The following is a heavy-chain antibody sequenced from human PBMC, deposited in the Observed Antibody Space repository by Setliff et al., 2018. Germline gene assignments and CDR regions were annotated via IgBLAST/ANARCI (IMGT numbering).Heavy chain of an antibody. J-gene: IGHJ6*02. CDR2: IKTFSFKA. Sequence: VASVKVSCKASGYTFVNYGINWVRQAPGQGLEWVGWIKTFSFKANYAQKLQDRVTITTDTSTTTVYMELRGLRSDDTATYYRARFRVSSGGYNYYAMDVWGQGTTVTVSS. V-gene: IGHV1-18*01. CDR1: GYTFVNYG. CDR3: ARFRVSSGGYNYYAMDV. D-gene: IGHD1-26*01.